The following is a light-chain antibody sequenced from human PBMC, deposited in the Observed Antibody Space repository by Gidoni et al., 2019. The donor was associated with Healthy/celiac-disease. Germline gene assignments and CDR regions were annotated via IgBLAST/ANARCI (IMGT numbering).Light chain of an antibody. J-gene: IGKJ2*01. CDR1: QSISSY. CDR2: AAS. V-gene: IGKV1-39*01. CDR3: QQSYSTPPT. Sequence: DIQMTHSPSSLSASVGDSVTITCRASQSISSYLNWYQQKPGKAPKLLIYAASSLQSGVPSRFSGSGSGTDFTLTISSLQPEDFATYYCQQSYSTPPTFGQGTKLEIK.